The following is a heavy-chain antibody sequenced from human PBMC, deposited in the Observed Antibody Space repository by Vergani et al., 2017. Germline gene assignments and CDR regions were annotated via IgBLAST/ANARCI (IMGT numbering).Heavy chain of an antibody. Sequence: EVQLLESGGDLVQPGGSLRLSCAASGFTFSSYAMSWVRQSPGKGLEWVSLISASGGTTYYADSVKGRFTSSRDNSKDTLHLQMNTLRGEDTAIYYCAKLENSGWSLDYWGQGTLVTVSS. CDR1: GFTFSSYA. V-gene: IGHV3-23*01. J-gene: IGHJ4*02. D-gene: IGHD6-19*01. CDR2: ISASGGTT. CDR3: AKLENSGWSLDY.